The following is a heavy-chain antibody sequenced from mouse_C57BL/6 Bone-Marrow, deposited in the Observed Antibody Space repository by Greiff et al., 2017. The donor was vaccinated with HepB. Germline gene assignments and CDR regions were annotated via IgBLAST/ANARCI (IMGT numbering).Heavy chain of an antibody. CDR1: GYSITSGYY. CDR2: ISYDGSN. CDR3: ARDPYYDYDPFYAMDY. V-gene: IGHV3-6*01. D-gene: IGHD2-4*01. Sequence: EVKLQESGPGLVKPSQSLSLTCSVTGYSITSGYYWNWIRQFPGNKLEWMGYISYDGSNNYNPSLKNRISITRDTSKNQFFLKLNSVTTEDTATYYCARDPYYDYDPFYAMDYWGQGTSVTVSS. J-gene: IGHJ4*01.